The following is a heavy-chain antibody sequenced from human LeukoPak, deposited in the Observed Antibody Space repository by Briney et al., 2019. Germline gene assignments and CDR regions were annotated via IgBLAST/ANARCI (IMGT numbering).Heavy chain of an antibody. J-gene: IGHJ5*02. CDR2: ISYDGSNK. V-gene: IGHV3-30*18. CDR1: GFTFSSYA. Sequence: PGGSLRLSCAASGFTFSSYALSWVRQAPGQGLEWVAVISYDGSNKYYADSVKGRFTISRANSKNTLYLQMNSLRAEDTAVDYCAKELRGYSYGLRNNWFDPWGQGTLVTVSS. D-gene: IGHD5-18*01. CDR3: AKELRGYSYGLRNNWFDP.